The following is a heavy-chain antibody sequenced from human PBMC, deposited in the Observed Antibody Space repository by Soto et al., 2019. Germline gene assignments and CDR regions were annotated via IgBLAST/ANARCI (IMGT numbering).Heavy chain of an antibody. Sequence: PGGSLRLSCAASGFTVSSNYMSWVRQAPGKGLEWVSVIYSGGSTYYADSVKGRFTISRDNSKNTLYLQMNSLRAEDTAVYYCASSGGMVYYYYYMDVSGKGSTVTVSS. CDR3: ASSGGMVYYYYYMDV. D-gene: IGHD3-10*01. CDR1: GFTVSSNY. J-gene: IGHJ6*03. V-gene: IGHV3-66*01. CDR2: IYSGGST.